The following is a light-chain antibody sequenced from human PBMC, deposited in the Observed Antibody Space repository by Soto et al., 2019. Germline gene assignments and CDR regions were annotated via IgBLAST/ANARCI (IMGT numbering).Light chain of an antibody. V-gene: IGKV1-12*01. Sequence: DIQMTQSPSSVSASVGDRVTITCRASQAIGVWLAWYQQKPGKAPDLLIYAASHLHSGVPSRFSGSGSGTDFTLIISSLQPEDFATYFCQQANSLPFTFGPGTKVDIK. CDR1: QAIGVW. CDR2: AAS. J-gene: IGKJ3*01. CDR3: QQANSLPFT.